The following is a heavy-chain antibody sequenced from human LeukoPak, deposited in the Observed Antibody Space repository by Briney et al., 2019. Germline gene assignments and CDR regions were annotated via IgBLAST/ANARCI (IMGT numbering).Heavy chain of an antibody. J-gene: IGHJ5*02. CDR1: GGSFSSYY. D-gene: IGHD3-10*01. CDR3: ARASYGSRTWFDR. V-gene: IGHV4-59*01. CDR2: IYYSGST. Sequence: PSETLSLTCTVSGGSFSSYYWSWIRQPPGKGLEWIGYIYYSGSTNYNPSLKSRVTISVDTSKNQFSLKLSSVTAADTAVYYCARASYGSRTWFDRWGQGTLVTVSS.